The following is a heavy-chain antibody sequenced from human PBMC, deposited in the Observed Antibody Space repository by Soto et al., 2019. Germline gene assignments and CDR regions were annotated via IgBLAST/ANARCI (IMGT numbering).Heavy chain of an antibody. CDR2: ISYDGSNK. D-gene: IGHD3-3*01. V-gene: IGHV3-30-3*01. CDR1: GFTFSSYA. J-gene: IGHJ4*02. CDR3: AGITIFGVVIDY. Sequence: GALRLSCAASGFTFSSYAMHWVRQAPGKGLEWVAVISYDGSNKYYADSVKGRFTISRDNSKNTLYLQMNSLRAEDTAVYYCAGITIFGVVIDYWGQGTLVTVSS.